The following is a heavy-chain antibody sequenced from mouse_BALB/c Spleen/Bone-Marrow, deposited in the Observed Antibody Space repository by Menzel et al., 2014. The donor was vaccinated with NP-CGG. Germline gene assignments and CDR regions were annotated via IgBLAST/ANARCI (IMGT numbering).Heavy chain of an antibody. J-gene: IGHJ2*01. CDR2: INPSTGYA. Sequence: VQPQQSGAELAKPGASVKMSCKASGYTFTDTWIHWIKQRPGQGLEWIGYINPSTGYAEYNQNFKDKATLTVDKSSSTAYMQLSSLTSEDSAVYYCARDYWGQGTTLTVSS. CDR1: GYTFTDTW. CDR3: ARDY. V-gene: IGHV1-7*01.